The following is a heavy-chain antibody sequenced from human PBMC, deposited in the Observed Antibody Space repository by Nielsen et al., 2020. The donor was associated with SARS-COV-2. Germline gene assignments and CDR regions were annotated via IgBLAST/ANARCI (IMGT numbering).Heavy chain of an antibody. J-gene: IGHJ6*02. D-gene: IGHD6-6*01. CDR1: GGSISSGGYS. Sequence: SETLSLTCAVSGGSISSGGYSWSWIRQPPGKGLEWIGYIYHSGSTYYNPSLKSRVTISVDRSKNQFSLKLSSVTAADTAVYYCGGSYTTSSNHYYYGMGVWGQGTTVTVSS. CDR2: IYHSGST. V-gene: IGHV4-30-2*01. CDR3: GGSYTTSSNHYYYGMGV.